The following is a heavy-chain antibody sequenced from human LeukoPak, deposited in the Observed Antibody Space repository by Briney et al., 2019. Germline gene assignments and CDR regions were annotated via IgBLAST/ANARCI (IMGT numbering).Heavy chain of an antibody. Sequence: PSETLSLTCTVSGGSISSSSYYWGWIRQPPGKGLEWIGSIYYSGSTYYNPSLKSRVTISVDTSKNQFSLKLSSVTAADTAVYYCARGRRWAAAAILYWGQGTLVTVSS. CDR3: ARGRRWAAAAILY. CDR2: IYYSGST. D-gene: IGHD6-13*01. CDR1: GGSISSSSYY. V-gene: IGHV4-39*07. J-gene: IGHJ4*02.